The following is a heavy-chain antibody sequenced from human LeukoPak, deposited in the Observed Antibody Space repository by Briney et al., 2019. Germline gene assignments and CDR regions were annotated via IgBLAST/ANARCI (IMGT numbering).Heavy chain of an antibody. V-gene: IGHV1-3*01. Sequence: GASVRVSCKASGYTFTSYAMHWVRQAPGQRLEWMGWINAGNGNTKYSQKFQGRVTITRDTSASTAYMELSSLRSEDTAVYYCARVSGWFGEWMDFDYWGQGTLVTVSS. CDR1: GYTFTSYA. CDR3: ARVSGWFGEWMDFDY. J-gene: IGHJ4*02. CDR2: INAGNGNT. D-gene: IGHD3-10*01.